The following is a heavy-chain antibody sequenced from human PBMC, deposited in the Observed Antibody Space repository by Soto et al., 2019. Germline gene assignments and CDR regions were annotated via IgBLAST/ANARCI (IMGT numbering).Heavy chain of an antibody. V-gene: IGHV1-18*01. CDR3: AREGQAPYYYYGMDV. J-gene: IGHJ6*02. CDR2: ISGYNGNT. CDR1: GYTFTNYG. Sequence: QVQVVQSGDEVKKPGASVKVSCKASGYTFTNYGFSWVRQAPGQGLEWMGWISGYNGNTKYAEKFQGRVTMTTDTSTSTAHMELRSLRSDDTAVYSCAREGQAPYYYYGMDVLGQGTAGTVSS.